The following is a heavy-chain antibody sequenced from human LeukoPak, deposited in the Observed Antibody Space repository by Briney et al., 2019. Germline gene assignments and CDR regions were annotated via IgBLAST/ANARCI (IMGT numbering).Heavy chain of an antibody. D-gene: IGHD3-16*01. CDR3: ARLPTDYDYVWGSSY. CDR1: GGSFSGYY. J-gene: IGHJ4*02. Sequence: SETLSLTCAVYGGSFSGYYWSWIRQPPGKGLEWIGEINHSGSTNYNPSLKSRVTISVDTSKNQFSLKLSSVTAADTAVYYCARLPTDYDYVWGSSYWGQGTLVTVSS. V-gene: IGHV4-34*01. CDR2: INHSGST.